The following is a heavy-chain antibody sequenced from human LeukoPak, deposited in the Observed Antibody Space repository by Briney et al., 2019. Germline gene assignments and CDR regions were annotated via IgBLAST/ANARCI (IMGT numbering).Heavy chain of an antibody. V-gene: IGHV3-9*01. CDR3: AKDWESSSWSHFDL. CDR1: GFTFYDYA. Sequence: GGSLRLSCAASGFTFYDYAMHWVRQAPGKGLEWVSGISWNSGSIGYADSVKGRFTISRDNAKNSLYLQMNSLRAEDTALYYCAKDWESSSWSHFDLWGRGTLVTVSS. D-gene: IGHD6-13*01. CDR2: ISWNSGSI. J-gene: IGHJ2*01.